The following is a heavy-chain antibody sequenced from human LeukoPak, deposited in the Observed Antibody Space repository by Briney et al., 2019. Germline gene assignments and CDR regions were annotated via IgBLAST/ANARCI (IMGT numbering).Heavy chain of an antibody. CDR2: ITSSSSRT. V-gene: IGHV3-21*01. Sequence: GGTLRLSCAASGFTFSGYNMNWVRQAPGKALEWVSSITSSSSRTYYADSVKGRYTISRDNAKNSLYLQMDSLRAEDTAVYYCARDPYSGGYGAYYYYMDVWGKGTTVTISS. CDR3: ARDPYSGGYGAYYYYMDV. J-gene: IGHJ6*03. D-gene: IGHD1-26*01. CDR1: GFTFSGYN.